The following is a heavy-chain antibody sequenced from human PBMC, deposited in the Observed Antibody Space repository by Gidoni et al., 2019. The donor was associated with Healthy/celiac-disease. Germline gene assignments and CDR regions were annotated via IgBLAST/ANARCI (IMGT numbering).Heavy chain of an antibody. J-gene: IGHJ4*02. Sequence: QVQLQESGPGLVKPSGTLSLTCAVSGGSIRSSNWWRWVRQPPGTGLEWIGEIYHSGSTNYHPSLKSRVTILVDKSKNQFSLKLSSVTAADTAVYYCASVGWYFDYWGQGTLVTVSS. D-gene: IGHD2-15*01. CDR3: ASVGWYFDY. CDR1: GGSIRSSNW. V-gene: IGHV4-4*02. CDR2: IYHSGST.